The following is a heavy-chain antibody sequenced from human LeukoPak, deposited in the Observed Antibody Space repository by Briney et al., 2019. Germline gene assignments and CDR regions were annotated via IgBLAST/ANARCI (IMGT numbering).Heavy chain of an antibody. J-gene: IGHJ4*02. CDR3: GRQGYTASYYFLDF. Sequence: PSETLSLTCTVSSGSINSYYWGWVRQPPGQGLEWIGRIYTTGATQYNPSLQSRVTMSIDTSTNQFSLNLRPMTAADTAVYYWGRQGYTASYYFLDFWSQGTLVAVS. V-gene: IGHV4-4*07. CDR2: IYTTGAT. CDR1: SGSINSYY. D-gene: IGHD1-26*01.